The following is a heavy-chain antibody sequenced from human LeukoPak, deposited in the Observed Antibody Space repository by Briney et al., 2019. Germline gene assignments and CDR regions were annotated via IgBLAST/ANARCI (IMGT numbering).Heavy chain of an antibody. Sequence: SETLSLTCTVSGGSISSSSYYWGWIRQPPGKGLEWIGSIYYSGSTYYNPSLKSRVTISVDTSKNQFSLKLSSVTAADTAVYYCATFGDYPWGYYFDYWGQGTLVTVSS. D-gene: IGHD5-12*01. CDR2: IYYSGST. V-gene: IGHV4-39*01. CDR3: ATFGDYPWGYYFDY. J-gene: IGHJ4*02. CDR1: GGSISSSSYY.